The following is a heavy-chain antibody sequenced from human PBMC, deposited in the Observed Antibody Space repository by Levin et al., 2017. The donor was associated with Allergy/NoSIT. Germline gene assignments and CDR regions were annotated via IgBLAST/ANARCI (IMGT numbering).Heavy chain of an antibody. D-gene: IGHD6-13*01. CDR1: GFTFSSYS. Sequence: PGGSLRLSCAASGFTFSSYSMNWVRQAPGKGLEWVSSISSSSSYIYYADSVKGRFTISRDNAKNSLYLQMNSLRAEDTAVYYCAQSSSWYGGKGENWFDPWGQGTLVTVSS. V-gene: IGHV3-21*01. CDR2: ISSSSSYI. CDR3: AQSSSWYGGKGENWFDP. J-gene: IGHJ5*02.